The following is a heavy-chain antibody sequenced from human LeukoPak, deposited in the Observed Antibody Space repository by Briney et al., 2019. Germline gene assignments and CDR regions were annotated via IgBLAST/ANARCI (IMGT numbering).Heavy chain of an antibody. V-gene: IGHV3-11*04. CDR2: ISSSDNTI. J-gene: IGHJ4*02. CDR3: ARDRGDSSWYNLFDY. D-gene: IGHD6-13*01. CDR1: GFTFSDYY. Sequence: GGSLRLSCAASGFTFSDYYMSWIRQAPGKGLEWVSYISSSDNTIYYADSVKGRFTISRDNAKNSLYLQMNSLRAEDTAVYYCARDRGDSSWYNLFDYWGQGTLVTVSS.